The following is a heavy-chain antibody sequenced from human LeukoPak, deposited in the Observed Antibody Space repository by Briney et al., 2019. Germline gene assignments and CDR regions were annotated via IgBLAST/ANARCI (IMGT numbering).Heavy chain of an antibody. D-gene: IGHD2-8*01. J-gene: IGHJ3*01. CDR1: GFTFSSYW. CDR2: IKEDGTHK. V-gene: IGHV3-7*01. CDR3: AREARGTRAAFDV. Sequence: GGSLRLSCAASGFTFSSYWMSWVRQAPGKGPEWPANIKEDGTHKYYVGSVRGRFTISRDNAKNSLYLQMNSLRAEDTAIYYCAREARGTRAAFDVWGQGTMVTVFS.